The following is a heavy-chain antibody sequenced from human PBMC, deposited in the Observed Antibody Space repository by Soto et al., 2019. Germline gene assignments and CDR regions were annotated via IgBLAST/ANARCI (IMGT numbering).Heavy chain of an antibody. J-gene: IGHJ1*01. D-gene: IGHD3-22*01. CDR3: ARDPYYYDSSGPLWDFQH. CDR1: GGTFSSYA. CDR2: IIPIFGTA. Sequence: SVKVSCKXSGGTFSSYAISWVRQAPGQGLEWMGGIIPIFGTANYAQKFQGRVTITADKSTSTAYMELSSLRSEDTAVYCCARDPYYYDSSGPLWDFQHWGQGTLVTVSS. V-gene: IGHV1-69*06.